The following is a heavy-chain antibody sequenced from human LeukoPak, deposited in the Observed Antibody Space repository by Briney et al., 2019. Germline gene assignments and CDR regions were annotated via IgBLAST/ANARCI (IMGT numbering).Heavy chain of an antibody. J-gene: IGHJ6*03. CDR3: ARGSGSDVEYYYYYYMDV. Sequence: GGSLRLSCAASGFTFSSYSMNWVRQAPGKGLEWVSSISSSSSYIYYADSVKGRFTISRDNAKNSLYLQMNSLRAEDTAVYYCARGSGSDVEYYYYYYMDVWGKGTTVTVSS. D-gene: IGHD1-26*01. CDR1: GFTFSSYS. CDR2: ISSSSSYI. V-gene: IGHV3-21*01.